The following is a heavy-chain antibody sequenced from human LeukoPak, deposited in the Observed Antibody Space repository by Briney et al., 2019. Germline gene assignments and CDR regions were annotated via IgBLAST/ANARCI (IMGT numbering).Heavy chain of an antibody. V-gene: IGHV3-9*01. CDR2: IHWNGNNI. CDR3: AKGIGSGGGGLRGMDV. J-gene: IGHJ6*02. Sequence: GGSLRLSCAASGFNFDGFAMHWVRQAPGKGLEWVSGIHWNGNNIAYADPVKGRFTISRDNARNSLYLQMNSLRPEDTAFYYCAKGIGSGGGGLRGMDVWGQGTTVTVSS. CDR1: GFNFDGFA. D-gene: IGHD2-15*01.